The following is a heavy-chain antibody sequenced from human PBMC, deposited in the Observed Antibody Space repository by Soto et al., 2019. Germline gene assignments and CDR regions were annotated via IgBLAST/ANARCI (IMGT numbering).Heavy chain of an antibody. Sequence: QVQLVQSGAELKKHGSSVKVSCKASGDTFSFYTINWVRQAPGLGLEWMGRVNPILSMSNYAQKFQGRVTMTADKSTSTAYMELLSLRSEDTAFYYCATSYGSGYRAFDYWGQGALVTVST. V-gene: IGHV1-69*02. CDR2: VNPILSMS. D-gene: IGHD3-10*01. J-gene: IGHJ4*02. CDR1: GDTFSFYT. CDR3: ATSYGSGYRAFDY.